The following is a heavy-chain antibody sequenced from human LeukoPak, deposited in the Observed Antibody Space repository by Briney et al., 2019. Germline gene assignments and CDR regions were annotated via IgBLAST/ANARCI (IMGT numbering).Heavy chain of an antibody. CDR3: ARALKGTASKGDY. D-gene: IGHD2-21*02. Sequence: ASVKVSCKASGYTFTSYGISWVRQAPGQGLEWMGWISAYNGNTNYAQKLQGRVTITRNTSISTAYMELSSLTSDDTAVYYCARALKGTASKGDYWGQGTLVSVSS. V-gene: IGHV1-18*01. CDR2: ISAYNGNT. CDR1: GYTFTSYG. J-gene: IGHJ4*02.